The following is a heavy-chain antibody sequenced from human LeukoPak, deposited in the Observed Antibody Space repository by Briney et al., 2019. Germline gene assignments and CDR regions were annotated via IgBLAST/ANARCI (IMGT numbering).Heavy chain of an antibody. V-gene: IGHV3-7*01. CDR2: IKQDGSEK. Sequence: GGSLRLSCAASGFTFSSYWMGWVRQAPGKGLEWVANIKQDGSEKYYVDSVKGRFTISRDNAKNSLYLQMNSLRAEDTAVYYCARDLEVAAADNNWFDPWGQGTLVTVSS. D-gene: IGHD6-13*01. CDR3: ARDLEVAAADNNWFDP. CDR1: GFTFSSYW. J-gene: IGHJ5*02.